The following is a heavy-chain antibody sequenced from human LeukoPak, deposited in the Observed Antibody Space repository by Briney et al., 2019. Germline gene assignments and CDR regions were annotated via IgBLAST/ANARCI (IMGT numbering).Heavy chain of an antibody. Sequence: SSVKVSCKASGGTFSSYAISWVRQAPGQGLEWMGWINPNSGGTNYAQKFQGRVTMTRDTSISTAYMELSRLRSDDTAVYYCAREPHPGYLGYWGQGTLVTVSS. V-gene: IGHV1-2*02. CDR1: GGTFSSYA. D-gene: IGHD3-16*01. CDR2: INPNSGGT. J-gene: IGHJ4*02. CDR3: AREPHPGYLGY.